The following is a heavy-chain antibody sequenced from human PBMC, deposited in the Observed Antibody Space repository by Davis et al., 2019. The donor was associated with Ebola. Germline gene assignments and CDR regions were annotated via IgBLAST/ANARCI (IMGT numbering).Heavy chain of an antibody. CDR3: ARGTSSLVFGAFDI. CDR2: INHRGST. V-gene: IGHV4-34*01. J-gene: IGHJ3*02. Sequence: MPSETLSLTCTVSGGSISSYYWSWIRQPPGKGLEWIGKINHRGSTNYNPSLKSRITISVDTSKNQVSLKLTSVTAADTAVYYCARGTSSLVFGAFDIWGQGTMVTVSS. CDR1: GGSISSYY. D-gene: IGHD6-6*01.